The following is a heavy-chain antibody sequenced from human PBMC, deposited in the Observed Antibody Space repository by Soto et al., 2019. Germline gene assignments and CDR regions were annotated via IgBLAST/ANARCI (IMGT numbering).Heavy chain of an antibody. Sequence: ASVKVSCKASGYTFTSYGISWVRQAPGQGLEWMGWISAYNGNTNYAQKLQGRVTMTTDTSTSTAYMELRSLRSDDTAVYYCARPTPYYYDSSAPFSGYCMVVRGQGTTVTVSS. J-gene: IGHJ6*02. CDR2: ISAYNGNT. D-gene: IGHD3-22*01. V-gene: IGHV1-18*01. CDR1: GYTFTSYG. CDR3: ARPTPYYYDSSAPFSGYCMVV.